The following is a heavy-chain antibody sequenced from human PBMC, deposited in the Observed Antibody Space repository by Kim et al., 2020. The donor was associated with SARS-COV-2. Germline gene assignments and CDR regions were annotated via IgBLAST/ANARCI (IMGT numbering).Heavy chain of an antibody. J-gene: IGHJ4*02. CDR3: SSLTYDSSGYYFDY. CDR2: IIPIFGTA. D-gene: IGHD3-22*01. Sequence: SVKVSCKASGGTFSSYAISWVRQAPGQGLEWMGGIIPIFGTANYAQKFQGRVTIPADESTSTAYMELSSLTSEDTAVYYCSSLTYDSSGYYFDYWGQGTLVTLSS. CDR1: GGTFSSYA. V-gene: IGHV1-69*13.